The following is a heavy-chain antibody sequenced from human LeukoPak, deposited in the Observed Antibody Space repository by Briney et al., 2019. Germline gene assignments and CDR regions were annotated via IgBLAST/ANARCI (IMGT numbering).Heavy chain of an antibody. Sequence: SETLSLTCAVSGGSISSSNWWSWVRQPPGKGLEWIGEIYHSGSTNYNPSLKSRVTISVDKSKNQFSLKLSSVTAADTAVYYCVRVPHIVVDYWYFDLWGRGTLVTVSS. J-gene: IGHJ2*01. CDR1: GGSISSSNW. V-gene: IGHV4-4*02. D-gene: IGHD2-21*01. CDR3: VRVPHIVVDYWYFDL. CDR2: IYHSGST.